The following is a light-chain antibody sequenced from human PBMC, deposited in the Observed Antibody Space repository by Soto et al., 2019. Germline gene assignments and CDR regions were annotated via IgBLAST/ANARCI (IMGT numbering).Light chain of an antibody. CDR1: SSDVGGYNY. J-gene: IGLJ1*01. CDR2: EVT. Sequence: QSVLTQPASVSGSPGQSITISCTGTSSDVGGYNYVSWYQQHPGKAPKLMIYEVTNRPSGVSNRIFASKSDTTASLTVSGLQAEDEADYYCSSFAGTNSVVFGTGTKVTVL. V-gene: IGLV2-14*01. CDR3: SSFAGTNSVV.